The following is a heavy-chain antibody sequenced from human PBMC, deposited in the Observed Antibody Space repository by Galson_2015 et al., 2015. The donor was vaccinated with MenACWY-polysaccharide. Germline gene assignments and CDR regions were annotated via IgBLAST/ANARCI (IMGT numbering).Heavy chain of an antibody. J-gene: IGHJ6*02. D-gene: IGHD2-2*01. V-gene: IGHV3-30-3*01. CDR1: GFTFSSHA. Sequence: SLRLSCAASGFTFSSHAMHWVRQAPGKGLEWVAIISYDGSNKYNADSVKGRFTISRDNSKNTLYLQMNSLRAEDTAVYYCARDYCSRTSCYDMDVSRQGTTVTVSS. CDR3: ARDYCSRTSCYDMDV. CDR2: ISYDGSNK.